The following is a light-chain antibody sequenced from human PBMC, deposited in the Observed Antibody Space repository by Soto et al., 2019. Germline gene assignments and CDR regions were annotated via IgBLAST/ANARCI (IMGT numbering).Light chain of an antibody. V-gene: IGLV2-14*03. CDR3: CSYSRSSPYV. J-gene: IGLJ1*01. CDR2: DVS. Sequence: QSALTQPAPVSGSPGQSITISLPGNSSVVGAYNYVSWYQHHPGKVPRLMIFDVSNRPSGVSNRFSGSKSGNTASLAISGLQAEDEADYYCCSYSRSSPYVFGAGTKVTVL. CDR1: SSVVGAYNY.